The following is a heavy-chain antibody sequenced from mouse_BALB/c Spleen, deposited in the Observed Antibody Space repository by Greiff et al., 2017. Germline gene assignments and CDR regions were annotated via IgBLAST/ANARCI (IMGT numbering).Heavy chain of an antibody. CDR2: ISDGGSYT. CDR3: ARDRGRRSYYAMDY. D-gene: IGHD1-1*01. CDR1: GFTFSDYY. J-gene: IGHJ4*01. Sequence: EVQLQESGGGLVKPGGSLKLSCAASGFTFSDYYMYWVRQTPEKRLEWVATISDGGSYTYYPDSVKGRFTISRDNAKNNLYLQMSSLKSEDTAMYYCARDRGRRSYYAMDYWGQGTSVTVSS. V-gene: IGHV5-4*02.